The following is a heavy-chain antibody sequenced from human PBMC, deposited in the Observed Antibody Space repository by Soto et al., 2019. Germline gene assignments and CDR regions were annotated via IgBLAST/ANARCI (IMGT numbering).Heavy chain of an antibody. V-gene: IGHV3-23*01. CDR3: AKDRMGASGWFDP. D-gene: IGHD1-26*01. Sequence: PWGSLRLSCVASGFSFSSYTINWGRHSPGKGLEWVSGVSGNGGNTYYADSVKGRFSISRDNSKNTLYLQLNSLRAEDTAIYYCAKDRMGASGWFDPWGQGTPVTVSS. J-gene: IGHJ5*02. CDR2: VSGNGGNT. CDR1: GFSFSSYT.